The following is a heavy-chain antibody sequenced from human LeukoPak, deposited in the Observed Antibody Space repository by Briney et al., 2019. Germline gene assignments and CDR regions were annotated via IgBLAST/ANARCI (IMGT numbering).Heavy chain of an antibody. CDR3: VTKEPSTSGWSY. V-gene: IGHV3-7*01. Sequence: QTGGSLRLSCTASGFTFNRDWTAWVRQAPGKGLEWVANIKEDGSEKNYVGSVKGRFTISRDNAENSVYLQMNDLRAEDTGVYYCVTKEPSTSGWSYWGQGTLVTVSS. D-gene: IGHD6-19*01. J-gene: IGHJ4*02. CDR2: IKEDGSEK. CDR1: GFTFNRDW.